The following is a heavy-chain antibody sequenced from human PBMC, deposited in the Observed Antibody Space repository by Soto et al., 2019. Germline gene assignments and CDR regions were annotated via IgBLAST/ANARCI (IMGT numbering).Heavy chain of an antibody. CDR2: MSHSGGT. V-gene: IGHV4-34*01. CDR3: ARVERGTATTVVDAFDI. J-gene: IGHJ3*02. D-gene: IGHD1-1*01. CDR1: GGFVSSGNYY. Sequence: QEQLQQWGAGLLKPSETLSLTCAVYGGFVSSGNYYWSWLRQPPGKGLEWIGEMSHSGGTHFNPSLKSRVTISVATSKNQFSLKMSSVTAADTALYYCARVERGTATTVVDAFDIWGPGTMVTVSS.